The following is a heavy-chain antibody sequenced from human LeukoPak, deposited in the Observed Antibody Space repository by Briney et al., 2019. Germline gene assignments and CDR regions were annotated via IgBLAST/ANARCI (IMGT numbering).Heavy chain of an antibody. CDR2: IYSGGST. CDR3: ARDRLHYDSLTGYPAD. D-gene: IGHD3-9*01. CDR1: GFTVSSNY. V-gene: IGHV3-66*01. J-gene: IGHJ4*02. Sequence: GGSLRLSCADSGFTVSSNYMRWVRQAPGKGLEWVSVIYSGGSTHYADSVKGRFTISRDNSKNTLYLQVNSLRAEDTAVYYCARDRLHYDSLTGYPADWGQGTLVTVSS.